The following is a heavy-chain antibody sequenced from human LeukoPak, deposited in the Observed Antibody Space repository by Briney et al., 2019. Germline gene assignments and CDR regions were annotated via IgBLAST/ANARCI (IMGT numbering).Heavy chain of an antibody. Sequence: ASVKVSFKATGYTFTGYYMHWVRQAPGQGLEWMGWINHNSGGTNYAQKLQGRVTMTRDTSISTAYMELSRLRSDDTAVYYCARVPRISGWLLGPFDYWGQGTLVTVSS. D-gene: IGHD6-19*01. J-gene: IGHJ4*02. CDR3: ARVPRISGWLLGPFDY. CDR1: GYTFTGYY. CDR2: INHNSGGT. V-gene: IGHV1-2*02.